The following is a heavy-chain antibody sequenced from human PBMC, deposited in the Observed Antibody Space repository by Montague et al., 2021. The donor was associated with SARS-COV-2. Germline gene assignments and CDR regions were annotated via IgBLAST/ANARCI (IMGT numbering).Heavy chain of an antibody. CDR2: INHRGTS. CDR3: ARGRQHFNMIVVVMTGGEYYFDY. CDR1: GGSFSDYF. Sequence: ETLFLTCAVYGGSFSDYFWTWIRQPPGKGLEWIGEINHRGTSNYNPSLKSRVSISVDTSKNQFSLYLGSVTAADTAVYYCARGRQHFNMIVVVMTGGEYYFDYWGQGTLVTVSS. J-gene: IGHJ4*02. V-gene: IGHV4-34*01. D-gene: IGHD3-22*01.